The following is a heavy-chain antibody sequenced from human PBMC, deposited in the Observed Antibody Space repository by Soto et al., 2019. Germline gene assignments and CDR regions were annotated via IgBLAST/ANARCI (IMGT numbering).Heavy chain of an antibody. CDR2: IYHSGRP. CDR1: GYSSSNGYY. J-gene: IGHJ4*02. D-gene: IGHD6-19*01. Sequence: SETLSLTCTVSGYSSSNGYYWGWFRQPPGKGLDWIGSIYHSGRPYYNPSLKSRVPRSVDTSKNRSSLKVTSVSAAAPPVYCCAAIESQCAWGKGMQVPVS. V-gene: IGHV4-38-2*02. CDR3: AAIESQCA.